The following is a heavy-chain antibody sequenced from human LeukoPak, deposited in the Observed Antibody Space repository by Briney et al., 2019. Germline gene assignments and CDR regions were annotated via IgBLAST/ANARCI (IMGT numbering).Heavy chain of an antibody. CDR2: INPSGGST. V-gene: IGHV1-46*01. CDR3: ARDSPRDILTGYDKQVYYYYMDV. D-gene: IGHD3-9*01. Sequence: ASVKVSCKASGYTFTSYYMHWVRQAPGRGLEWMGIINPSGGSTSYAQKFQGRVTMTTDTSTSTAYMELRSLRSDDTAVYYCARDSPRDILTGYDKQVYYYYMDVWGKGTTVTISS. J-gene: IGHJ6*03. CDR1: GYTFTSYY.